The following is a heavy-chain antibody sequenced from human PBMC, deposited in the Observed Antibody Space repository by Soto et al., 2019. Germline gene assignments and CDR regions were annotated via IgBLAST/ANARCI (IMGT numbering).Heavy chain of an antibody. J-gene: IGHJ3*02. CDR2: ISSSSSYI. V-gene: IGHV3-21*01. D-gene: IGHD2-2*01. CDR3: ARLGYCSSTSFYQDAFDI. Sequence: GGSVRLSCAASGFTFSSYSMNWVRQAPGKGLEWVSSISSSSSYIYYADSVKGRFTISRDNAKNSLYLQMNSLRAEDTAVYYCARLGYCSSTSFYQDAFDISGQGTMVTVS. CDR1: GFTFSSYS.